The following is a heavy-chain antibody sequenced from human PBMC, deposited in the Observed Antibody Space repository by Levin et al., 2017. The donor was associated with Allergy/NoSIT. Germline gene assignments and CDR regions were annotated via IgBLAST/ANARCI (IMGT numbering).Heavy chain of an antibody. CDR2: IYHSGST. CDR3: ARAPSVAGPFDY. J-gene: IGHJ4*02. CDR1: GGSIRSGGYS. V-gene: IGHV4-30-2*01. Sequence: SQTLSLPCAVSGGSIRSGGYSWSWIRQPPGKGLEWIGYIYHSGSTYYNPSLKSRVTISVDRSKNQFSLKLSSVTAADTAVYYCARAPSVAGPFDYWGQGTLVTVSS. D-gene: IGHD6-19*01.